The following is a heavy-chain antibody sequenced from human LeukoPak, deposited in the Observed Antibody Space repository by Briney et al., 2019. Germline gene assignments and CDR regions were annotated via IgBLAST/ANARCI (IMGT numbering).Heavy chain of an antibody. CDR2: IYSGGST. CDR3: ARDSSLLRTYDY. CDR1: GFTVSSNY. Sequence: GGSLRLSRAASGFTVSSNYMSWVRQASGKGLEWVSVIYSGGSTYYADSVKGRFAISRDNSKNTLYLQMNSLRAEDTAVYYCARDSSLLRTYDYWGQGTLVTVSS. V-gene: IGHV3-66*01. J-gene: IGHJ4*02.